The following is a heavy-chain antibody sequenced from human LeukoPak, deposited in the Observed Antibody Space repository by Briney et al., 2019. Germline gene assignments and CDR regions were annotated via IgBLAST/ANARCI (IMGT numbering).Heavy chain of an antibody. CDR3: AKGALQRYSAAAVDY. D-gene: IGHD6-13*01. Sequence: PGGSLRLSCAASGFTFDDYAMHWVRHAPGKGLEWVSGISWNSGSIGYADSVKGRFTISRDNAKNSLYLQMNSLRAEDTALYYCAKGALQRYSAAAVDYWGQGTLVTVSS. J-gene: IGHJ4*02. CDR1: GFTFDDYA. V-gene: IGHV3-9*01. CDR2: ISWNSGSI.